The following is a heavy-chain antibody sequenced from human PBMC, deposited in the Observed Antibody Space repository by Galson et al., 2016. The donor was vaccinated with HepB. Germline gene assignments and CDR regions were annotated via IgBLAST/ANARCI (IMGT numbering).Heavy chain of an antibody. J-gene: IGHJ5*02. CDR3: ATYIEGAGGTGS. V-gene: IGHV4-61*08. CDR2: SESR. D-gene: IGHD3-16*01. CDR1: GGFVSSRGHH. Sequence: ETLSLTCTVSGGFVSSRGHHWSWIRQPPGKGLEWIGHSESRSYNPSLRSRVTISLDTSKNQFSLKLTSVTAADTAIYFCATYIEGAGGTGSWGQGTLVFASS.